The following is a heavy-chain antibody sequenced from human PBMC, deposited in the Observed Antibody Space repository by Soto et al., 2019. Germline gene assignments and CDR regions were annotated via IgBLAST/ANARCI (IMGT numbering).Heavy chain of an antibody. CDR1: GYTFTSYA. CDR3: ARGVFYYGSGSYNYYYYMDV. CDR2: INAGNGYT. D-gene: IGHD3-10*01. Sequence: QVQLVQSGAEVKKPGASVKVSCKASGYTFTSYAMHWVRQAPGQRLEWMAWINAGNGYTKYSQKFQGRVTITRDTSANTAYMELSSLRSEDTAVYYCARGVFYYGSGSYNYYYYMDVWGKGTTVTVSS. J-gene: IGHJ6*03. V-gene: IGHV1-3*01.